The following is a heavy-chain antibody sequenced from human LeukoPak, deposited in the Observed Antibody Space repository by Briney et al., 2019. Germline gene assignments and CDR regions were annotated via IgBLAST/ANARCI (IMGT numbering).Heavy chain of an antibody. CDR1: GFTVSSNY. D-gene: IGHD3-16*01. J-gene: IGHJ3*02. CDR2: IYSGGST. V-gene: IGHV3-66*01. Sequence: GGSLRLSCSASGFTVSSNYMRWVRPAPGKGLEGGAVIYSGGSTYYADSVKGRFTIARDNSKNTLYLQMNSLRAEDTAMYYCARDPQYWGRGAFDIWGQGTMVTVSS. CDR3: ARDPQYWGRGAFDI.